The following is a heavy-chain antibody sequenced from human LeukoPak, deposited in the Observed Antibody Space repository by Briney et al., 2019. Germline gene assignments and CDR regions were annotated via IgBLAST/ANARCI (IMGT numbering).Heavy chain of an antibody. J-gene: IGHJ4*02. CDR3: AKDVTPIRYSGYDFPDYYFDY. CDR1: GFTFSSYA. CDR2: ISGSGGST. D-gene: IGHD5-12*01. Sequence: GGSLRLSCAASGFTFSSYAMSWVRQAPGKGLEWVSSISGSGGSTYYADSVKGRFTISRDDSKNTLYLQMNSLRAEDTAVYYCAKDVTPIRYSGYDFPDYYFDYWGQGTLVTVSS. V-gene: IGHV3-23*01.